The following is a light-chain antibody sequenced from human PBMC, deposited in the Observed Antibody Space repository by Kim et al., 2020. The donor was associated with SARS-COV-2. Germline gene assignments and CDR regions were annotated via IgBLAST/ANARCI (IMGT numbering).Light chain of an antibody. CDR1: SLRNYY. Sequence: SSELTQDPAVSVALGQTVRITCQGDSLRNYYASWYQQKPGQAPVVVIYGKNNRPSGLPDRFSGSNSGNTASFTITGAQAEDEADYYCNSRDSTTDDLVFG. V-gene: IGLV3-19*01. CDR2: GKN. J-gene: IGLJ2*01. CDR3: NSRDSTTDDLV.